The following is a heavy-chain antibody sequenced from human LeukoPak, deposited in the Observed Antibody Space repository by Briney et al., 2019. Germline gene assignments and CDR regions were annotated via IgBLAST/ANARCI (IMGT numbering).Heavy chain of an antibody. D-gene: IGHD6-13*01. Sequence: AGGSLRLSCAASGFTFSSYTMNWVRQAPGKGLEWVSSISGSSRHKYYADSVKGRFTISRDNAKNSLYLQMNSLRAEDTAVYYCARTANFAAGYYIDYWGQGTLVTVSA. J-gene: IGHJ4*02. CDR2: ISGSSRHK. CDR1: GFTFSSYT. V-gene: IGHV3-21*01. CDR3: ARTANFAAGYYIDY.